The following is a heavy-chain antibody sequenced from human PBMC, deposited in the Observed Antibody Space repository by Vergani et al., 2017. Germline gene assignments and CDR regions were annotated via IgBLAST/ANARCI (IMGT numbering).Heavy chain of an antibody. CDR3: ARCCRDGGMIYGGTFENWFDP. J-gene: IGHJ5*02. Sequence: QLQLQESGPGLVKPSETLSLTCTVSGVSITYGAFYWGWIRQPPGKGLEWIGSIYYSENKFYNPSLESRVTLSIDTTKNQFSLQLKSVTAADTAVYYCARCCRDGGMIYGGTFENWFDPWGQGTLVTVSS. CDR2: IYYSENK. D-gene: IGHD3-16*01. CDR1: GVSITYGAFY. V-gene: IGHV4-39*01.